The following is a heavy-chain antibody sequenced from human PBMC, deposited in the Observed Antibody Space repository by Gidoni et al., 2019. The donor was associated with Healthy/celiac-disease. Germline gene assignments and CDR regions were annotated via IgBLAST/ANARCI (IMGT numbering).Heavy chain of an antibody. V-gene: IGHV3-30*04. CDR2: ISYDGSNK. J-gene: IGHJ4*02. Sequence: QVQLVESGGGVVQPGRSLRLSCAASGFPFSSYAMHWVRQAPGKGLEWVAVISYDGSNKYYADSVKGRFTISRDNSKNTLYLQMNSLRAEDTAVYYCARERSGDPRYSGSYYFDYWGQGTLVTVSS. CDR3: ARERSGDPRYSGSYYFDY. D-gene: IGHD1-26*01. CDR1: GFPFSSYA.